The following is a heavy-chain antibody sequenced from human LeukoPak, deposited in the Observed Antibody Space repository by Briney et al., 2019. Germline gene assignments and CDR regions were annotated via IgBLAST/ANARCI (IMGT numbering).Heavy chain of an antibody. D-gene: IGHD3-3*01. CDR2: IKQDRSEK. CDR1: GFTFTNYW. J-gene: IGHJ4*02. CDR3: ARLREIPVFGVVTKSTSYFDY. Sequence: GGSLRLSCAASGFTFTNYWMSWVRQAPGKGLELVANIKQDRSEKYYVDSVKGRYTISRDNAKNSLYLQMNSLRAEDTAVYYCARLREIPVFGVVTKSTSYFDYWGQGTLVTVSS. V-gene: IGHV3-7*01.